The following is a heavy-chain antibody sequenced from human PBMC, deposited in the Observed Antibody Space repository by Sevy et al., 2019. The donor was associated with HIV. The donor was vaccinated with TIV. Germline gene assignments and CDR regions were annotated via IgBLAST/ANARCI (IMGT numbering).Heavy chain of an antibody. Sequence: GGSLRLSCAASGFTFSSYGMHWVRQAPGKGLEWVAVIWYDGSNKYYADSVKGRFTISRDKSKNTLYLQMNSLRAEDTAVYYCARGGCSGGSCYPGYFDYWGQGTLVTVSS. CDR2: IWYDGSNK. V-gene: IGHV3-33*01. D-gene: IGHD2-15*01. J-gene: IGHJ4*02. CDR3: ARGGCSGGSCYPGYFDY. CDR1: GFTFSSYG.